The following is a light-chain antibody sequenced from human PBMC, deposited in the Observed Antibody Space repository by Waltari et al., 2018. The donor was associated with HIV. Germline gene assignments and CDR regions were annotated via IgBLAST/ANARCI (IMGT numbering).Light chain of an antibody. V-gene: IGKV3D-15*01. CDR3: QQYNDWPPLT. CDR2: DAS. Sequence: EVVLTQSPATLSLSPGERATLSCRASQSVSDYLAWYQQKPGQAPRLLIYDASTRATGIPARFSGSGSGTEFTLTISSLQSEDFAIYYCQQYNDWPPLTFGGGTKVEIK. CDR1: QSVSDY. J-gene: IGKJ4*01.